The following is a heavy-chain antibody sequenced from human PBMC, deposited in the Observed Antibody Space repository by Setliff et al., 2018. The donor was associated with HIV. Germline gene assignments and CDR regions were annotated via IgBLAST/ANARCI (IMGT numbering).Heavy chain of an antibody. CDR1: GYVFTNYW. V-gene: IGHV5-51*01. CDR2: ISPDDSDT. CDR3: ARHFGISYRSPFDP. D-gene: IGHD3-3*01. Sequence: GESLKISCKSPGYVFTNYWIGWVRQMPGKGLEWMGIISPDDSDTRYSPSFQGQVTISVDKSTSTAYLQWSSLKASDSAIYYCARHFGISYRSPFDPWGQGTLVTVSS. J-gene: IGHJ5*02.